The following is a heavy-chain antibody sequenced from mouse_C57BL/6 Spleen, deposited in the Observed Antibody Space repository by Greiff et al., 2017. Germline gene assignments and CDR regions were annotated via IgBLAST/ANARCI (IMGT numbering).Heavy chain of an antibody. CDR3: ARGSGNYAYAMDY. D-gene: IGHD2-1*01. V-gene: IGHV1-47*01. Sequence: LEESGAELVKPGASVKMSCKASGYTFTTYPIEWMKQNHGKSLEWIGNFHPYNDDTKYNEKFKGKATLTVEKSSSTVYLELSRLTSDDSAVYYCARGSGNYAYAMDYWGQGTSVTVSS. CDR2: FHPYNDDT. CDR1: GYTFTTYP. J-gene: IGHJ4*01.